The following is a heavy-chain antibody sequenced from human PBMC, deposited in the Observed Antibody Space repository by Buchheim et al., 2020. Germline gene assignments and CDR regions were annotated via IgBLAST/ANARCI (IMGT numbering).Heavy chain of an antibody. J-gene: IGHJ4*02. Sequence: QVQLQESGPGLVKASETLSLTCTVSGGSVSSGSYYWSWIRQPPGKGLEWIGYIYYTGSTNYNPSLKRRVTISVDTSRNQFPLKLNSVTAADTAVYYCARRFCSSTSCYEGFHYWGQGTL. CDR3: ARRFCSSTSCYEGFHY. V-gene: IGHV4-61*01. CDR1: GGSVSSGSYY. CDR2: IYYTGST. D-gene: IGHD2-2*01.